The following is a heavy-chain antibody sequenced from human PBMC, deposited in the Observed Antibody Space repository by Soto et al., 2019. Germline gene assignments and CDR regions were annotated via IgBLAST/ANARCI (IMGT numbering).Heavy chain of an antibody. J-gene: IGHJ4*02. CDR3: ARSGATPSPYSFDY. D-gene: IGHD1-26*01. CDR1: GYSFTSYC. V-gene: IGHV5-51*01. CDR2: IYPGDSDT. Sequence: GESLKTSWKGSGYSFTSYCIGWVRPMPGKGLEWMGIIYPGDSDTRYSQSLQGQVTISADNSISTAYLQWSSLKASDTAMYYCARSGATPSPYSFDYWGQGTLVTVSS.